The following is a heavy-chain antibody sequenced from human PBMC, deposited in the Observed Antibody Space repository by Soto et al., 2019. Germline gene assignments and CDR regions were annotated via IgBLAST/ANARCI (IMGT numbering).Heavy chain of an antibody. CDR3: ARGRSPGAYNWFDP. D-gene: IGHD1-26*01. J-gene: IGHJ5*02. CDR2: ISSSSSYI. V-gene: IGHV3-21*01. Sequence: KPGGSLRLSCAASGFTFSSYSMNWVRQAPGKGLEWVSSISSSSSYIYYADSVKGRFTISRDNAKNSLYLQMNSLRAEDTAVYYCARGRSPGAYNWFDPWGQGTLVTVSS. CDR1: GFTFSSYS.